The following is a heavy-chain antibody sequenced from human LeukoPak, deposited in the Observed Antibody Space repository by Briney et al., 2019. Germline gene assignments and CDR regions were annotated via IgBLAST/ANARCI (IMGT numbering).Heavy chain of an antibody. D-gene: IGHD2-21*02. V-gene: IGHV3-30*03. CDR2: ISYDGSNK. CDR3: ARDPRWLAYCGGDCYPTYFDY. Sequence: GGSLRLSCAASGFTFSNYGMHWARQAPGRGLEWVAVISYDGSNKYYADSVKGRFTISRDNSKNTLYLQMNSLRAEDTAVYYCARDPRWLAYCGGDCYPTYFDYWGQGTLVTVSS. J-gene: IGHJ4*02. CDR1: GFTFSNYG.